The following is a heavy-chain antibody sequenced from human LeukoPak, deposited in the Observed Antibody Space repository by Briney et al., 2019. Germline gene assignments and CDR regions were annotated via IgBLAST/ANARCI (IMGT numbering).Heavy chain of an antibody. J-gene: IGHJ6*03. CDR2: TYYSGST. Sequence: SETLSLTCTVSGGSISSSSYYWGWIRQPPGKGLEWIGSTYYSGSTYYNPSLKSRVTISVDTSKNQFSLKLSSVTAADTAVYYCARLPSMDVWGKGTTVTVSS. CDR1: GGSISSSSYY. V-gene: IGHV4-39*01. CDR3: ARLPSMDV.